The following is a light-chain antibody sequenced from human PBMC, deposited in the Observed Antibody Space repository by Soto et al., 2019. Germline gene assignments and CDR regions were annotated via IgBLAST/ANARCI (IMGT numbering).Light chain of an antibody. J-gene: IGKJ5*01. V-gene: IGKV1-9*01. CDR3: QHFSSYPLT. CDR1: QGISSY. CDR2: AAS. Sequence: DIPLTQSPSFLSASVGDRVTITCRASQGISSYLAWYQQRPGKAPKLLIYAASTLQSGVPSRFSGSGSGTEFTLAISSLQPEDFATYYCQHFSSYPLTFGQGTRLEIK.